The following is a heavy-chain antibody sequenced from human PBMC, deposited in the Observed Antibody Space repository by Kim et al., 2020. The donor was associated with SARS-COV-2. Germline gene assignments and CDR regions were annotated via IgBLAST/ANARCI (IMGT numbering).Heavy chain of an antibody. Sequence: SETLSLTCTVSGGSISSGSYYWSWIRQPAGKGLEWIGRIYTSGSTNYNPSLKSRVTISVDTSKNQFSLKLSSVTAADTAVYYCARDTYYDIGWFDPWGQGTLVTVSS. V-gene: IGHV4-61*02. D-gene: IGHD3-9*01. CDR2: IYTSGST. CDR3: ARDTYYDIGWFDP. CDR1: GGSISSGSYY. J-gene: IGHJ5*02.